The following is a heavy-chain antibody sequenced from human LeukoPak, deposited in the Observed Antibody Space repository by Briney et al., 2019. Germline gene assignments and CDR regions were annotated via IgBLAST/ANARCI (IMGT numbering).Heavy chain of an antibody. CDR1: RVTFSNYA. CDR2: ISYDGGNK. CDR3: ARGYCSGGICYFDY. V-gene: IGHV3-30-3*01. J-gene: IGHJ4*02. Sequence: GGSLRLSCAASRVTFSNYAMHWVRQAPGKGLEWVAVISYDGGNKYYADSVKGGFTISRDNSKNTLYLQMDSLRAEDTAVYYCARGYCSGGICYFDYWGQGTPVTVSS. D-gene: IGHD2-15*01.